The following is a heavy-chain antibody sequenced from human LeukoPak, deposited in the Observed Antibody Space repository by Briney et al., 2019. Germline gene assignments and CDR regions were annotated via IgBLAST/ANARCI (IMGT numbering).Heavy chain of an antibody. V-gene: IGHV3-11*04. CDR1: GFTFSDSY. J-gene: IGHJ6*03. Sequence: GGSLRLSSAASGFTFSDSYMSWIRPAPGKGLEWVSYISSSGSTIYYADSVKGRFTISRDNAKNSLYLQMNSLRAEDTAVYYCAREGGGYYTSRGYYYYYYMDVWGKGTTVTVSS. CDR3: AREGGGYYTSRGYYYYYYMDV. CDR2: ISSSGSTI. D-gene: IGHD3-3*01.